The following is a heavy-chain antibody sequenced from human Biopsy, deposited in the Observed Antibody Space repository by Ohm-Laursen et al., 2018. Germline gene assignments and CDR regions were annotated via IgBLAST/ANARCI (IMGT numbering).Heavy chain of an antibody. J-gene: IGHJ4*02. CDR2: IKQDGSEK. CDR3: AREGASGHYYDSSGDFDY. CDR1: GFTFSSNW. D-gene: IGHD3-22*01. V-gene: IGHV3-7*01. Sequence: SLRLSCTASGFTFSSNWMSWVRHAPGKGLERVSNIKQDGSEKYYVDSVKGRFTISRDNAKNSLYLQMNSLRAEDTAVYYCAREGASGHYYDSSGDFDYWGQGTLVTVSS.